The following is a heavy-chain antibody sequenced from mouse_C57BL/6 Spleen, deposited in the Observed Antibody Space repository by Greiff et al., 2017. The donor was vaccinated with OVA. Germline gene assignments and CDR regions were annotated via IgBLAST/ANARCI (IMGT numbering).Heavy chain of an antibody. CDR2: IDPNSGGT. D-gene: IGHD1-1*01. V-gene: IGHV1-72*01. CDR1: GYTFTSSW. Sequence: VKLQQPGAELVKPGASVKLSCKASGYTFTSSWMHWVKQRPGRGLEWIGRIDPNSGGTKYNEKFKSKATLTVDKPSSTAYMQLSSLTSEDSAVYYCAKWPSYYYGSSYDFDYWGQGTTLTVSS. CDR3: AKWPSYYYGSSYDFDY. J-gene: IGHJ2*01.